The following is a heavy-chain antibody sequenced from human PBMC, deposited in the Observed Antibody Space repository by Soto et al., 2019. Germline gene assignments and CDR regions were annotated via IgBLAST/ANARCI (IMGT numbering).Heavy chain of an antibody. Sequence: EVQLVQYGGGLVQPGRSLRLSCTSSGFSFEDYGMHWVRQAPGKGLEWVSGISWNSHYIGYADSVKGRFTISRDDAKNSVYLQMNSLRAEDTALYYCAKDVYYYASGTLGAFDIWGQGTEVTVSS. D-gene: IGHD3-10*01. V-gene: IGHV3-9*01. CDR2: ISWNSHYI. CDR1: GFSFEDYG. J-gene: IGHJ3*02. CDR3: AKDVYYYASGTLGAFDI.